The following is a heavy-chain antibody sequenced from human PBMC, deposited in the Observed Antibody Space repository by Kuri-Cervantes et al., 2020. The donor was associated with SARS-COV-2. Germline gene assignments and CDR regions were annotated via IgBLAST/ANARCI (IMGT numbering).Heavy chain of an antibody. D-gene: IGHD4-17*01. CDR3: AKVESQVEDDYVGDYWGYFDY. CDR1: GFTFGDYA. Sequence: GGSLRLSCTGSGFTFGDYAMSWFRQAPGKGLEWVSAISGSGGSTYYADSVKGRFTISRDNSKNTLYLQMNSLRAEDTAVYYCAKVESQVEDDYVGDYWGYFDYWGQGTLVPSPQ. J-gene: IGHJ4*02. V-gene: IGHV3-23*01. CDR2: ISGSGGST.